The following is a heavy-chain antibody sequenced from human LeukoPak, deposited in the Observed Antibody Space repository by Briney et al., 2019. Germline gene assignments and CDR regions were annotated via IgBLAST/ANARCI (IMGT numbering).Heavy chain of an antibody. CDR3: ARDARGGSFYYYYYMDV. CDR1: GFTFSSYS. J-gene: IGHJ6*03. Sequence: GGSLRLSCAASGFTFSSYSMNWVRQAPGKGLEWVSSISSSSSYIYYADSVKGRSTISRDNAKNSLYLQMNSLRAEDTAVYYCARDARGGSFYYYYYMDVWGQGTLVTVSS. CDR2: ISSSSSYI. D-gene: IGHD1-26*01. V-gene: IGHV3-21*01.